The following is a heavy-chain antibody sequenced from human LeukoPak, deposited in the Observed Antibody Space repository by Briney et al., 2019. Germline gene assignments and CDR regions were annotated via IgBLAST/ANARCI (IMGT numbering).Heavy chain of an antibody. Sequence: SETLSLTCAVSGYSISSGYYWGWIRQPPGKGLEWIGSIYHSGSTYYNPSLKGRVTISVDTSKNQFSLKLSSVTAADTAVYYCARLTPGDYWGQGTLVTVSS. CDR2: IYHSGST. CDR3: ARLTPGDY. CDR1: GYSISSGYY. J-gene: IGHJ4*02. D-gene: IGHD3-10*01. V-gene: IGHV4-38-2*01.